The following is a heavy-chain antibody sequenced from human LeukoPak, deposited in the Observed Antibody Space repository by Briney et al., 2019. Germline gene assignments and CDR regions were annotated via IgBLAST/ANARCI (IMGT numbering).Heavy chain of an antibody. CDR3: ARDRGYDSSGYQAPFDY. J-gene: IGHJ4*02. Sequence: PGGSLRLSCAASGFTFSSYSMNWVRQAPGKGLEWVSSISSSSSYIYYADSVKGRFTISRANAKNSLYLQMDSLRVDDTAVYYCARDRGYDSSGYQAPFDYWGQGTLVTVSS. D-gene: IGHD3-22*01. CDR2: ISSSSSYI. V-gene: IGHV3-21*01. CDR1: GFTFSSYS.